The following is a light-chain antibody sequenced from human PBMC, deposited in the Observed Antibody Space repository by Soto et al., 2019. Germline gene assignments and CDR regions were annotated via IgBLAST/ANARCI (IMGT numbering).Light chain of an antibody. Sequence: DIQMTQSPSYLSASVGDRVTLTCRASQSISNYLNWYQQKPGKAPKLLIYAASSLQSGVPPRFSGSGSGTEFTLTISSLQPDDFATYYCQQYSSFWTFGQGTKVDIK. J-gene: IGKJ1*01. CDR2: AAS. CDR3: QQYSSFWT. V-gene: IGKV1-39*01. CDR1: QSISNY.